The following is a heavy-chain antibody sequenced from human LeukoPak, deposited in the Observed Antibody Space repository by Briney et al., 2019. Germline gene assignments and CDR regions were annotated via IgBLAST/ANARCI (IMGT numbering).Heavy chain of an antibody. CDR3: AKAYYYDSSGYYHDGGFDY. CDR1: GFTFSSYA. CDR2: ISGSGGST. Sequence: GGSPRLSCAASGFTFSSYAMSWVRQAPGKGLEWVSAISGSGGSTYYADSVKGRFTISRDNSKNTLYLQMNSLRAEDTAVYYCAKAYYYDSSGYYHDGGFDYWGQGTLVTVSS. D-gene: IGHD3-22*01. V-gene: IGHV3-23*01. J-gene: IGHJ4*02.